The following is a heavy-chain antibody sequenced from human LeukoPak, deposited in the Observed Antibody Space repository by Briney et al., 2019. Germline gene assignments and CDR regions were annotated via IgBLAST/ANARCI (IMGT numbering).Heavy chain of an antibody. Sequence: KPSETLSITCAVYGGSFSGYYWSWIRQPPGKGLEWIGEINHSGSTNYNPSLKSRVTISVDTSKNQFSLKLSSVTAADTAVYYCARGPDYWGQGTLVTVSS. J-gene: IGHJ4*02. CDR1: GGSFSGYY. CDR3: ARGPDY. V-gene: IGHV4-34*01. CDR2: INHSGST.